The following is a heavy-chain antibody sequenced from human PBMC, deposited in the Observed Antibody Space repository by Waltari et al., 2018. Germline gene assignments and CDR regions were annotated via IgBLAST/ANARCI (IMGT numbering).Heavy chain of an antibody. D-gene: IGHD1-20*01. J-gene: IGHJ5*02. V-gene: IGHV4-38-2*01. CDR1: GYSISRGYY. CDR2: IYHSGST. CDR3: ARGGYNWNPQRCWFDP. Sequence: QVQLQESGPGLVKPSETLSLTCAVSGYSISRGYYWGWIRPPPGKGLEWIGSIYHSGSTYYNPSLKSRVTISVDTSKNQFSLKLSSVTAADTAVYYCARGGYNWNPQRCWFDPWGQGTLVTVSS.